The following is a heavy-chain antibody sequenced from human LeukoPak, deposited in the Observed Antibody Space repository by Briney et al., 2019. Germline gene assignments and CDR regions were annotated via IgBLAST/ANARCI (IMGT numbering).Heavy chain of an antibody. CDR2: IRYDGSNK. CDR3: ARDFDDSSGYYRKIPNNAFDI. J-gene: IGHJ3*02. V-gene: IGHV3-30*02. D-gene: IGHD3-22*01. CDR1: GFTFSSYG. Sequence: QTGGSLRLSCAASGFTFSSYGMHWIRQAPGKGLEWVAFIRYDGSNKYYADSVKGRFTISRDNSKNTLYLQMNSLRAEDTAVYYCARDFDDSSGYYRKIPNNAFDIWGQGTMVTVSS.